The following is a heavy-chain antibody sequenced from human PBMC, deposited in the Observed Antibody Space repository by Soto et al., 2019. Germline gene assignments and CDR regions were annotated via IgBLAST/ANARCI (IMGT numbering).Heavy chain of an antibody. Sequence: GGSLRLSCAASGFTFSSYFMHWVRQAPGKGLEWVAVISYDGSNKYYADSVKGRFTISRDNSKNTLYLQMNSLRAEDTAVYYCAKVGKYLSGLDAFDIWGQGTMVTVSS. J-gene: IGHJ3*02. V-gene: IGHV3-30*18. D-gene: IGHD3-16*02. CDR3: AKVGKYLSGLDAFDI. CDR2: ISYDGSNK. CDR1: GFTFSSYF.